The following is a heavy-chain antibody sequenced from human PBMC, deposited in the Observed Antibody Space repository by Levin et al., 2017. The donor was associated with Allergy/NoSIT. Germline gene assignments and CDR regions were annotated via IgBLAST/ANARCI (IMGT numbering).Heavy chain of an antibody. D-gene: IGHD2-2*01. CDR3: ARGSTRMDDY. J-gene: IGHJ4*02. CDR2: THSNGNT. Sequence: SETLSLTCTVSGASISSHYWNWVRQPPGKGLEWIGYTHSNGNTDYNPSLKSRVTMSVDTSKNQFSLNLASVTAADTAVYYCARGSTRMDDYWGQGTLVTVSS. CDR1: GASISSHY. V-gene: IGHV4-59*11.